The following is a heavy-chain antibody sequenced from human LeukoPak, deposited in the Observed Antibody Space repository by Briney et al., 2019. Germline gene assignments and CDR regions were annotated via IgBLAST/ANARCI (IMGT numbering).Heavy chain of an antibody. CDR3: AGDIDVSIVVVPAAMDL. CDR1: GFTFSSYS. CDR2: ISSSSSYI. Sequence: GGSLRLSCAASGFTFSSYSMNWVRQAPGKGLEWVSSISSSSSYIYYADSVKGRFTISRDNAKNSLYLQMNSLRAEDTAVYYCAGDIDVSIVVVPAAMDLWGQGTLVTVSS. V-gene: IGHV3-21*01. J-gene: IGHJ4*02. D-gene: IGHD2-2*01.